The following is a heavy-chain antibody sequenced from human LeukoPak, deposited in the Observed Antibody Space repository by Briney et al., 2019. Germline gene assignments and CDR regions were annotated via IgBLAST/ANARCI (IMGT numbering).Heavy chain of an antibody. CDR3: AKAPGHDFWSGYFRFYFDY. Sequence: GGSLRLSCAASGFTFSSYAMSWVRQTPGKGLEWVSGIRGSGDRTYDAESVRGRFFISRDNSKNTLYLQMKSLRAEDTAVYYCAKAPGHDFWSGYFRFYFDYWGQGTLVTVSS. J-gene: IGHJ4*02. D-gene: IGHD3-3*01. CDR1: GFTFSSYA. V-gene: IGHV3-23*01. CDR2: IRGSGDRT.